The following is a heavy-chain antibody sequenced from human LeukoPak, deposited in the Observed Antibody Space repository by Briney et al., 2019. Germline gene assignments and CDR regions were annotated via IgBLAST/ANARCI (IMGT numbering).Heavy chain of an antibody. D-gene: IGHD3-10*01. J-gene: IGHJ4*02. CDR3: ARTGDYYGSGSYYDY. CDR2: ISSSSSYI. Sequence: GGSPRLSCAASGFTFSSYSMNWVRQAPGKGLEWVSSISSSSSYIYYADSVKGRFTISRDNAKNSLYLQMNSLRAEDTAVYYCARTGDYYGSGSYYDYWGQGTLVTVSS. V-gene: IGHV3-21*01. CDR1: GFTFSSYS.